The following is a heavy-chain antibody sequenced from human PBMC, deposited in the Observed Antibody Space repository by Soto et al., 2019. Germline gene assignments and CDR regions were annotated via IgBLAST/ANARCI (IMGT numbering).Heavy chain of an antibody. CDR2: ISGSGGST. CDR3: AKALNYYGSGSYYYYYGMDV. CDR1: GFNLSSYA. Sequence: GSLRLSCAASGFNLSSYAMSWVRQAPGKGLEWVSAISGSGGSTYYADSVKGRFTISRDNSKNTLYLQMNSLRAEDTAVYYCAKALNYYGSGSYYYYYGMDVWGQGTTVTVSS. J-gene: IGHJ6*02. V-gene: IGHV3-23*01. D-gene: IGHD3-10*01.